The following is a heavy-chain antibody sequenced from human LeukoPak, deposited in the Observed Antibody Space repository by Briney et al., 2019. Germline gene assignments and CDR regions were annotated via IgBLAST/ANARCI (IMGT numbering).Heavy chain of an antibody. CDR2: ISSSSSYT. D-gene: IGHD3-3*01. V-gene: IGHV3-11*06. Sequence: GGSLRLSCAASGFTFSDYYMSWIRQAPGKGLEWVSYISSSSSYTNYADSVKGRFTISRDNAKNSLYLQMNNLRAEDTAVYYCVRGRYYFDYWGQGTLVTVSS. CDR1: GFTFSDYY. CDR3: VRGRYYFDY. J-gene: IGHJ4*02.